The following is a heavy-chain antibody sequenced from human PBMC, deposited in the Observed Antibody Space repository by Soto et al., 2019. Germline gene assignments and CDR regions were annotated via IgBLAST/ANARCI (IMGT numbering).Heavy chain of an antibody. CDR2: INHSGST. CDR1: GGSFSGYY. D-gene: IGHD6-6*01. Sequence: SEILSLTCAVYGGSFSGYYWSWIRQPPGKGLEWIGEINHSGSTNYNPSLKSRVTISVDTSKNQFSLKLSSVTAADTAVYYCARDRGIAARSRVWFDPWGQGALVTVSS. V-gene: IGHV4-34*01. J-gene: IGHJ5*02. CDR3: ARDRGIAARSRVWFDP.